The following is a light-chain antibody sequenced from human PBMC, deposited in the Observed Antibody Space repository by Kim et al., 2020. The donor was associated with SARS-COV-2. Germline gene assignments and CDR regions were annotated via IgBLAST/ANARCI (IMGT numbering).Light chain of an antibody. Sequence: VSPGQTVSIIWCGDKLGDKYASWYQQKPGQSPVLVIYQDSKRPSGIPELFSCYNSGNRATMNISGTQAMDEADYYCQAWDSSTAVFGGGTQLTVL. V-gene: IGLV3-1*01. CDR1: KLGDKY. CDR2: QDS. J-gene: IGLJ3*02. CDR3: QAWDSSTAV.